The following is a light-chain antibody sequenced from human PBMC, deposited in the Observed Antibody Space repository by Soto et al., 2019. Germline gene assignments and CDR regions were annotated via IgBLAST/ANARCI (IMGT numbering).Light chain of an antibody. Sequence: IQMTQSPSSLSASVGDRVTITCRASQAIRDDLAWYQQKPGKAPNLLIYAASNLQSGVPSRFSGSGSGTDFTLTISSLQPEDFATYYCQQDYTYPRTFGQGTKVDI. V-gene: IGKV1-6*01. CDR3: QQDYTYPRT. CDR2: AAS. CDR1: QAIRDD. J-gene: IGKJ1*01.